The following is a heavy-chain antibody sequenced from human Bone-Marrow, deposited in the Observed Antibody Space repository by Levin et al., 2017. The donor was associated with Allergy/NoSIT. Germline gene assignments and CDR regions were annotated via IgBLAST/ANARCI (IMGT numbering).Heavy chain of an antibody. CDR2: MNPNSGNT. D-gene: IGHD6-13*01. CDR3: ARGLSSSFDY. J-gene: IGHJ4*02. V-gene: IGHV1-8*01. CDR1: GYTFTSYD. Sequence: GESLKISCKASGYTFTSYDINWVRQATGQGLEWMGWMNPNSGNTGYAQKFQGRVTMTRNTSISTAYMELSSLRSEDTAVYYCARGLSSSFDYWGQGTLVTVSS.